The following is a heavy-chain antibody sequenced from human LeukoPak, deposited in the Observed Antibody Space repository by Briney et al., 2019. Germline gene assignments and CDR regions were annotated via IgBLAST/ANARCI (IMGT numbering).Heavy chain of an antibody. CDR3: ARDSVATIDY. CDR2: IYYSGST. V-gene: IGHV4-59*12. J-gene: IGHJ4*02. CDR1: GGSISSYY. Sequence: PSETLSLTCTVSGGSISSYYWSWIRQPPGKGLEWIGYIYYSGSTNYNPSLKSRVTISVDTSKNQFSLQLNSVTPEDTAVYYCARDSVATIDYWGQGTLVTVSS. D-gene: IGHD5-12*01.